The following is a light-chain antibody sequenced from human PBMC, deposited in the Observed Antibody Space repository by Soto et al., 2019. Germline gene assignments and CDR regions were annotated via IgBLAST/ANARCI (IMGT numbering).Light chain of an antibody. CDR3: LQHYTTPYT. Sequence: DIVMTQSPDSLAVSLGERVTINCKSILSVFHPTNKKNYLAWFQQKPGQPPELLIHWASTRESGVPDRFSGSGSGADCTLTISSLQAEDVAVYFCLQHYTTPYTFGQGAKVEIK. J-gene: IGKJ1*01. CDR2: WAS. V-gene: IGKV4-1*01. CDR1: LSVFHPTNKKNY.